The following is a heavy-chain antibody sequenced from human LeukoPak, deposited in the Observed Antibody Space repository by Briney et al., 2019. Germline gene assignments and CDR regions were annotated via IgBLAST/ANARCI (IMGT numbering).Heavy chain of an antibody. CDR2: IYSGGST. Sequence: GGSLRLSCAASGFTVSSNYMSRVRQAPGKGLEWVSVIYSGGSTYYADSVKGRFTISRDNSKNTLYLQMNSLRAEDTAVYYCARDRRGYCSGGSCSPGYYFDYWGQGTLVTVSS. V-gene: IGHV3-53*01. CDR1: GFTVSSNY. D-gene: IGHD2-15*01. CDR3: ARDRRGYCSGGSCSPGYYFDY. J-gene: IGHJ4*02.